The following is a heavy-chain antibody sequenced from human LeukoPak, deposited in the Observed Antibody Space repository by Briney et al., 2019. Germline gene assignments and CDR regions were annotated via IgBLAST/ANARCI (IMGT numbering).Heavy chain of an antibody. CDR3: ARVREYGSGSSPFDY. V-gene: IGHV4-59*01. CDR1: GGSISSYY. D-gene: IGHD3-10*01. J-gene: IGHJ4*02. Sequence: SETLSLTCTVSGGSISSYYWSWIRQPPGKGLEWIGYIYYSGSTNYNPSLKSRVTISVDTSKNQFSLKLSSVTAADTAVYYCARVREYGSGSSPFDYWGQGTLVTVSS. CDR2: IYYSGST.